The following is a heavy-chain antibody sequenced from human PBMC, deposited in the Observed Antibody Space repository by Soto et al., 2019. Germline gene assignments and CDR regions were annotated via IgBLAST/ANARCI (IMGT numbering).Heavy chain of an antibody. V-gene: IGHV3-23*01. CDR2: LSGDSSDR. D-gene: IGHD6-6*01. CDR3: AKRGSGSSYMGCLDD. Sequence: GGSLRLSCAASGFTFRNYAMSWVRQAPGKGLEWVSSLSGDSSDRYYAASVLGRFTLSRDYSKNTLFLQMNSLRVEDTAVYYCAKRGSGSSYMGCLDDSGEGTVVTV. J-gene: IGHJ4*02. CDR1: GFTFRNYA.